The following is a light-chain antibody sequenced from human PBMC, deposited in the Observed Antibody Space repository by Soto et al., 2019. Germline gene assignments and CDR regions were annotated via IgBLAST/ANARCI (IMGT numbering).Light chain of an antibody. V-gene: IGLV2-23*01. CDR2: EGS. CDR1: SSDVGSYNL. CDR3: CSYAGSSTE. J-gene: IGLJ3*02. Sequence: QSVLTQPASVSGSPGQSITISCTGTSSDVGSYNLVSWYQQHPGKAPKLMIYEGSKRPSGVSNRFSGSKSGNTASLTISGLQAEDEADYYCCSYAGSSTEFGGGTKLTVL.